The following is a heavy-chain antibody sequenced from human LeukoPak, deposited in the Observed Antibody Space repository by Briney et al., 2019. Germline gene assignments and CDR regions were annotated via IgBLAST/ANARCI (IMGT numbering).Heavy chain of an antibody. Sequence: GGSLRLSCAASEFSVGSNYMTWVRQAPGKGLEWVSLSGGSTYYADSVKGRFTISRDNSKNTLYLQMNSLRAEDTAVYYCARGPSCYHNTGGQGTLVTVSS. J-gene: IGHJ4*02. CDR1: EFSVGSNY. D-gene: IGHD5-12*01. V-gene: IGHV3-66*01. CDR3: ARGPSCYHNT. CDR2: SGGST.